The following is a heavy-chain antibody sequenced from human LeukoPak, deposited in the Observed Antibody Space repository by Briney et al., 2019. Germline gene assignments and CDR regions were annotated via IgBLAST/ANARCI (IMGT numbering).Heavy chain of an antibody. J-gene: IGHJ2*01. Sequence: SETLSLTCTVSGGSISSSSYYWGWIRQPPGKGLEWIGSIYYSGSTYYNPSLKSRVTISVDTSKNQFSLKLSSVTAADTAVYYCAGNTVSSSWQGDWYFDLWGRGTLVTVSS. D-gene: IGHD6-13*01. CDR1: GGSISSSSYY. CDR2: IYYSGST. V-gene: IGHV4-39*07. CDR3: AGNTVSSSWQGDWYFDL.